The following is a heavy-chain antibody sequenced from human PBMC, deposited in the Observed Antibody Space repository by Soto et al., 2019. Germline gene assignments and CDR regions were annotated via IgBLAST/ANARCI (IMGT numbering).Heavy chain of an antibody. J-gene: IGHJ4*02. CDR1: GYTFTSYY. CDR2: INPSGGST. CDR3: ARAIREYYYGSGSSFPFDY. V-gene: IGHV1-46*01. Sequence: GASVKVSCKASGYTFTSYYMHWVRQAPGRGLEWMGIINPSGGSTSYAQKFQGRVTMTRDTSTSTVYMELSSLRSEDTAVYYCARAIREYYYGSGSSFPFDYWGQGTLVTVSS. D-gene: IGHD3-10*01.